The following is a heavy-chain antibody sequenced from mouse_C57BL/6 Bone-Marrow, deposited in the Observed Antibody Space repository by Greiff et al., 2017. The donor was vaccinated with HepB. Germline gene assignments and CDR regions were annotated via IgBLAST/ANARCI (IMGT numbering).Heavy chain of an antibody. D-gene: IGHD1-1*01. Sequence: VQLQQSGAELVRPGASVKLSCTASGFNIKDYYMNWVKQRPEQGLEWIGRIDPEDGDNEYAPKFQCKATMTADTSSNTAYLQLSSLTSEDTAVYYCTPLLLPPFAYWGQGTLVTVSA. CDR3: TPLLLPPFAY. CDR1: GFNIKDYY. V-gene: IGHV14-1*01. J-gene: IGHJ3*01. CDR2: IDPEDGDN.